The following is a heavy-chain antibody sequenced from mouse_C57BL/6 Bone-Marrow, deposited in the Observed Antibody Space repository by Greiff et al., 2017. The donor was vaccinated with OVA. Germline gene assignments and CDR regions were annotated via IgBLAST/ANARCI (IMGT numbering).Heavy chain of an antibody. D-gene: IGHD1-1*01. CDR1: GYTFTDYY. CDR2: INPNNGGT. J-gene: IGHJ2*01. V-gene: IGHV1-26*01. CDR3: ARRGSYY. Sequence: VQLQQSGPELVKPGASVKISCKASGYTFTDYYMNWVKQSHGKSLEWIGDINPNNGGTSYNQKFKGKATLTVDKSSSTAYMELRSLTSEDSAVYYCARRGSYYWGQGTTLTVSS.